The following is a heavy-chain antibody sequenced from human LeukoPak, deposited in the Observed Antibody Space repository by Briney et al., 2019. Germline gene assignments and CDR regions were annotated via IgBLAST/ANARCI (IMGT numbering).Heavy chain of an antibody. CDR3: ARGIRIVVVPQKYYFDY. D-gene: IGHD2-2*01. CDR2: MNPDSGDT. J-gene: IGHJ4*02. V-gene: IGHV1-8*01. CDR1: GYTFATYD. Sequence: ASVKVSCKASGYTFATYDMTWVRQATGQGLEWMGWMNPDSGDTRYAQRFQGRVTMTRNTSISTAYMELSSLGSEDTAVYYCARGIRIVVVPQKYYFDYWGQGTLVTVSS.